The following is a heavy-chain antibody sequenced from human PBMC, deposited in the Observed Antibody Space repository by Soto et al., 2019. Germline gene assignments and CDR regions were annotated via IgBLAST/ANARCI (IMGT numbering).Heavy chain of an antibody. D-gene: IGHD3-10*01. J-gene: IGHJ3*02. CDR1: GYTLTELS. CDR2: FDPEDGET. CDR3: ARELGEARSHAFDI. V-gene: IGHV1-24*01. Sequence: ASVKVSCKVSGYTLTELSMHWVRQAPGKGLEWMGGFDPEDGETIYAQKFQGRVTMTEDKSTDTAYLELSRLRSEDTAVYYCARELGEARSHAFDIWGQGTMVTVSS.